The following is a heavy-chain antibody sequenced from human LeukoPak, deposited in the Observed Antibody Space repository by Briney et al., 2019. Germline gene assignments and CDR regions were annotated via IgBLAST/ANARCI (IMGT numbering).Heavy chain of an antibody. CDR1: GDSVSSNSAA. CDR3: ARFPLLYYGSSGYWVDPFDI. Sequence: SQTLSLTCAISGDSVSSNSAAWNWIRQSPSRGLEWLGRTYYRSKWYNDYAVSVKSRITINPDTSKNQFSLKLSSVTAADTAVYYCARFPLLYYGSSGYWVDPFDIWGQGTMVTVSS. J-gene: IGHJ3*02. V-gene: IGHV6-1*01. D-gene: IGHD3-22*01. CDR2: TYYRSKWYN.